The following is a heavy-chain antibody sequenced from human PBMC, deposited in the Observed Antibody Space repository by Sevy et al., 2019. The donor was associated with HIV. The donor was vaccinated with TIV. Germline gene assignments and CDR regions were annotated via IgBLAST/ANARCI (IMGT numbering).Heavy chain of an antibody. J-gene: IGHJ4*02. Sequence: GGSLRLSCAASGFIFSNYSMNWVRQAPGKGLEWVSSISGRSSYIYNADSVKGRFTISRGNAKNSLYLQMNSLRAEDTAVYYCARVLRVVRIDYFDYWGQGTLVTVSS. V-gene: IGHV3-21*01. D-gene: IGHD2-2*01. CDR1: GFIFSNYS. CDR3: ARVLRVVRIDYFDY. CDR2: ISGRSSYI.